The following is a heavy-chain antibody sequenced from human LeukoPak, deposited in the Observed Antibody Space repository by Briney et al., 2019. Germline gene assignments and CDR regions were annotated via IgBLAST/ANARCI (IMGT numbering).Heavy chain of an antibody. J-gene: IGHJ6*02. CDR3: ARVHPIYHYNYGMDV. CDR1: GGSISSYN. Sequence: PSETLSLTCTVSGGSISSYNLNWIRQPPGQGLEWMGYIYNSGSTNYNPALKSRVTISGDTSKNQFSLKLTSVTAADTAVYWCARVHPIYHYNYGMDVWGQGTTVTVSS. CDR2: IYNSGST. V-gene: IGHV4-59*01.